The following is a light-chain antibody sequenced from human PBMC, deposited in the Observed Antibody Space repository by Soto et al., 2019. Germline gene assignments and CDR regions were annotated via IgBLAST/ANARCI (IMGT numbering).Light chain of an antibody. Sequence: DTQWTQSRSTLTVSVGDRVTITCRPSHTISSWLAWYQQKPGKAPKRLIYKASTLKSGVPSRFSGSGSGTEFTLTISSLQPDDFATYYCQQDNSYSEAFGQGTKV. CDR3: QQDNSYSEA. J-gene: IGKJ1*01. CDR2: KAS. CDR1: HTISSW. V-gene: IGKV1-5*03.